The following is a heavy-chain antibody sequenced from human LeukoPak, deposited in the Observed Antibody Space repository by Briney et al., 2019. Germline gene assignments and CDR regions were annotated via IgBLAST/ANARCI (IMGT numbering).Heavy chain of an antibody. CDR2: IYYSGST. Sequence: ASETLSLTCTVSGGSISSSSYYWGWIRQPPGKGLEWIGNIYYSGSTDYNPSLKSRLTISVDTSKNQFSLKLSSVTAADTAIYYCARRKSGSYFAYWGQGTLVTVSS. J-gene: IGHJ4*02. V-gene: IGHV4-39*01. CDR3: ARRKSGSYFAY. D-gene: IGHD1-26*01. CDR1: GGSISSSSYY.